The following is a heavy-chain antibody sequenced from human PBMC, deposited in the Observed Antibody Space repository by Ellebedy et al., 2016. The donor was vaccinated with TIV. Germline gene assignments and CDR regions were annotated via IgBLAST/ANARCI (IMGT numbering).Heavy chain of an antibody. V-gene: IGHV1-2*04. D-gene: IGHD6-19*01. Sequence: ASVKVSXXASGYTFTGYYMHWVRQAPGQGLEWMGWINPNSGGTNYAQKFQGWVTMTRDTSISTAYMELSRLRSDDTAVYYCARDSSGWHQSYYYYYGMDVWGQGTTVTVSS. CDR1: GYTFTGYY. CDR2: INPNSGGT. J-gene: IGHJ6*02. CDR3: ARDSSGWHQSYYYYYGMDV.